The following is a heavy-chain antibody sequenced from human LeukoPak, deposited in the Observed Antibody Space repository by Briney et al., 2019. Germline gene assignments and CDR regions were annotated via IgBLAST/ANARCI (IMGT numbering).Heavy chain of an antibody. D-gene: IGHD3-9*01. V-gene: IGHV3-33*01. CDR3: ARELKDYDILTGWSLGP. CDR2: IWYDGSNK. CDR1: GFTFSSYG. Sequence: QPGGSLRLSCAASGFTFSSYGMHWVRQAPGKGLEWVAVIWYDGSNKYYADSVKGRFTISRDNSKSTLYLQMNSLRAEDTAVYYCARELKDYDILTGWSLGPWGQGTLVTVSS. J-gene: IGHJ5*02.